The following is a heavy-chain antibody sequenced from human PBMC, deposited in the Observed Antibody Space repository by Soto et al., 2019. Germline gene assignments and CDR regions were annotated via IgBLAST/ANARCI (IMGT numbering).Heavy chain of an antibody. D-gene: IGHD3-9*01. CDR2: IYYSGST. Sequence: PSETLSLTCVVSGGSLSSYYWSWIRQPPGKGLEWIGYIYYSGSTNYNPSLKSRVTISVDTSKNQFSLKLSSVTAADTAVYYCARDPGVPSYDILTGYGRGGYYYYRLAVWGQGTTVTVSS. CDR1: GGSLSSYY. V-gene: IGHV4-59*01. J-gene: IGHJ6*02. CDR3: ARDPGVPSYDILTGYGRGGYYYYRLAV.